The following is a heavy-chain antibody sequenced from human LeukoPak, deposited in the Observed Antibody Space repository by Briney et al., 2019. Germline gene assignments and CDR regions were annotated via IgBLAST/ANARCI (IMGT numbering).Heavy chain of an antibody. D-gene: IGHD1-26*01. V-gene: IGHV1-18*01. Sequence: ASVKVSCKASGYTFTSYGISWVRQAPGQGLEWMGWISAYNGNTNYAQKLQGRVTMTTDTSTSTACMELRSLRSDDTAVYYCAREIGELNFDYWGQGTLVTVSS. CDR2: ISAYNGNT. J-gene: IGHJ4*02. CDR1: GYTFTSYG. CDR3: AREIGELNFDY.